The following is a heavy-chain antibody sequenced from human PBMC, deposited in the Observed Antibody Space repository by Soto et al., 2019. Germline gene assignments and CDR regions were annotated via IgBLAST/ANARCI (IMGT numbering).Heavy chain of an antibody. D-gene: IGHD2-15*01. CDR2: ICYSGST. CDR1: GGSISSYY. Sequence: QVQLQESGPGLVKPSETLSLTCTVSGGSISSYYWSWIRQPPGKGLEWIGCICYSGSTNYNPSLMSRVTISVDTSNNPVSLKLSSVTPADTAVYYCARGYCSGGSCPDWFDPWGQGTLVTVSS. J-gene: IGHJ5*02. CDR3: ARGYCSGGSCPDWFDP. V-gene: IGHV4-59*01.